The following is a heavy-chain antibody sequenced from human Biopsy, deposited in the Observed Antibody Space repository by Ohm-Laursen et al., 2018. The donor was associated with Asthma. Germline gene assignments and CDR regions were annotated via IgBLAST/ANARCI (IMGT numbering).Heavy chain of an antibody. CDR2: ISYDGTNK. D-gene: IGHD1-20*01. CDR3: ARDLRSDNWNPWGMDV. Sequence: LSLTCAASGFTFSDYDMHWVRQAPGKGLEWVAVISYDGTNKDYADSVKGRFTFSRDNSQNTLSLEMNSLRVEDTAVYYCARDLRSDNWNPWGMDVWGLGTTVTVAS. J-gene: IGHJ6*02. CDR1: GFTFSDYD. V-gene: IGHV3-30-3*01.